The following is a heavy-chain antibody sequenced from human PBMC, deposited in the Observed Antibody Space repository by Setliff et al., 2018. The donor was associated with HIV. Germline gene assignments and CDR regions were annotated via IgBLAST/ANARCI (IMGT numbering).Heavy chain of an antibody. CDR1: GASIGRRSDC. D-gene: IGHD6-13*01. J-gene: IGHJ6*03. CDR2: FYYSWNT. Sequence: KTSETLSLTCTVSGASIGRRSDCWGWIRQPPGKGLEWIGSFYYSWNTYYNPSLKSRFTISVDTSKNQFSLKVNSVTAADTAVYYCARGARLLAGYSDRWDYYYMGVWGKGTTVTVSS. CDR3: ARGARLLAGYSDRWDYYYMGV. V-gene: IGHV4-39*07.